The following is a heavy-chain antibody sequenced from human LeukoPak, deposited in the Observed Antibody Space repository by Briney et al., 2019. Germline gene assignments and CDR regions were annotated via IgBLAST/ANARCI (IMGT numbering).Heavy chain of an antibody. V-gene: IGHV1-3*04. D-gene: IGHD2/OR15-2a*01. CDR3: ARSEYDLQGSSARWPDY. Sequence: VSVKVSCKASGYSFTNYAFHWVRQAPGQSLEWMGWIHTGNGFTRYSQKFQGRVTITRDTSASTAYMELSSLGSEDTAVYYCARSEYDLQGSSARWPDYWGQGALVTVSS. J-gene: IGHJ4*02. CDR2: IHTGNGFT. CDR1: GYSFTNYA.